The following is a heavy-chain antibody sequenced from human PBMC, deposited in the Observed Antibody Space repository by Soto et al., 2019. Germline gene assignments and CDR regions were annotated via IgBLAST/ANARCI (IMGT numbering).Heavy chain of an antibody. Sequence: TLSLTCTVSGGSITTGGYYWSWIRQLPGKGLEWIGHRYYSESTYYNPSLKSRVSISLDTSKNQFSLKLSFVTAADTAMYYCARTKCSGGSCYSWSLDYWGQGTPVTVSS. D-gene: IGHD2-15*01. CDR2: RYYSEST. CDR3: ARTKCSGGSCYSWSLDY. CDR1: GGSITTGGYY. V-gene: IGHV4-31*03. J-gene: IGHJ4*02.